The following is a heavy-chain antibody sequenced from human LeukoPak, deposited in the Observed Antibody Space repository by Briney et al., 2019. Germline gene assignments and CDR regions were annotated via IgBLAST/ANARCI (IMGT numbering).Heavy chain of an antibody. CDR2: IYYSGST. CDR1: GGSISSSSYY. V-gene: IGHV4-39*07. Sequence: SETLSLTCTVSGGSISSSSYYWGWIRQPPGKGLEWIGSIYYSGSTYYNPSLKSRVTISVDTSKNQFSLKLSSVTAADTAVYYCARSYYYDSSGYLDYWGQGTLVTVSS. CDR3: ARSYYYDSSGYLDY. J-gene: IGHJ4*02. D-gene: IGHD3-22*01.